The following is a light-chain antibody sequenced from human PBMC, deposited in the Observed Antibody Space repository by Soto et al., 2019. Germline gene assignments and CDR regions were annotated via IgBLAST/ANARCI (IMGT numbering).Light chain of an antibody. J-gene: IGKJ4*01. CDR3: QQTSSFPLT. CDR2: AAS. Sequence: DIQVTQSPSSVSASVGDRVTITCRTSQGLVNWLAWYQQKPGKAPKLLIFAASNSQSGVPSRFSGSGSGTDFTLTISGLQPEDLATYYCQQTSSFPLTFGGATKVEIK. V-gene: IGKV1-12*01. CDR1: QGLVNW.